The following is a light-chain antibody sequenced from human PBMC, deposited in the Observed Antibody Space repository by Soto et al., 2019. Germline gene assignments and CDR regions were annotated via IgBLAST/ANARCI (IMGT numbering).Light chain of an antibody. J-gene: IGKJ1*01. CDR3: QQYHTYLWT. CDR1: QGISTS. CDR2: AAS. Sequence: DIQMTQSPSSLSASVGDGFTITCRASQGISTSLGWYQQKPGKAPKLLIYAASSLQSGVPSRFSGTGSGTEFTLTINGLQPEDFATYYCQQYHTYLWTFGQGTKVDIK. V-gene: IGKV1-16*01.